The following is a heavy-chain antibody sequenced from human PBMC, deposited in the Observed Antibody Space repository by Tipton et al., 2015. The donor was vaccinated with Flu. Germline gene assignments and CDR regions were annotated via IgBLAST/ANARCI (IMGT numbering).Heavy chain of an antibody. CDR2: IHHSGST. J-gene: IGHJ4*02. D-gene: IGHD3-10*01. CDR3: ARGSGSGTFMIFDL. CDR1: GGSLSSYY. Sequence: TLSLTCTVSGGSLSSYYWSWIRQPAGKGLEWIGSIHHSGSTNYNPSLKSRVSISVDTAKNQFSLNLRSVTAADTAVYYCARGSGSGTFMIFDLWGQGTLVTVSS. V-gene: IGHV4-59*08.